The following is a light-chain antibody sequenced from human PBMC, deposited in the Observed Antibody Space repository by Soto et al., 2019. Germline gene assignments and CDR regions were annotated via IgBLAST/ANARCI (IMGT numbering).Light chain of an antibody. Sequence: DIVLTQSPATLSLSPGERATLSCRASQRVRTSYLCCYQQNPGQAPRLLIYGASSRATGIPDRFSGRGSATDFTLTISRLEPDDCAIYYCQQYGSSPYTFGQGTKLEIK. J-gene: IGKJ2*01. CDR2: GAS. CDR1: QRVRTSY. V-gene: IGKV3-20*01. CDR3: QQYGSSPYT.